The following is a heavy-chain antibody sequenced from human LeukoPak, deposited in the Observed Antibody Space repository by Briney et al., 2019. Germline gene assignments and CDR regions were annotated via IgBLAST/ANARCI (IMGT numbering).Heavy chain of an antibody. CDR3: AKGAGGYYDSSGYPDY. D-gene: IGHD3-22*01. CDR1: GFTFSSYA. J-gene: IGHJ4*01. Sequence: PGGSLRLSCAASGFTFSSYAMSWVRQAPGKGLEWVSAISGSGGRTHYADSVKGRFTISRDNSKNTLSLQVNSLRVEDTAVYYCAKGAGGYYDSSGYPDYWGQGTLVTVSS. V-gene: IGHV3-23*01. CDR2: ISGSGGRT.